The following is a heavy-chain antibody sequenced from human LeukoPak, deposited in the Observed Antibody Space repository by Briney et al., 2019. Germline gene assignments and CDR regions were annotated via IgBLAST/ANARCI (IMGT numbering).Heavy chain of an antibody. V-gene: IGHV1-24*01. CDR3: AREASIAAAGLNWFDP. CDR1: GCTLTELS. CDR2: FDPEDGET. D-gene: IGHD6-13*01. Sequence: ASVKVSCKVSGCTLTELSMHWVRQAPGKGLEWMGGFDPEDGETIYAQKFQGRVTMTEDTSTDTAYMELSSLRSEDTAVYYCAREASIAAAGLNWFDPWGQGTLVTVSS. J-gene: IGHJ5*02.